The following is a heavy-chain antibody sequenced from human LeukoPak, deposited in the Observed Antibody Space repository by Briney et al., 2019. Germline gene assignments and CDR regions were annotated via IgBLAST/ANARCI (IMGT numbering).Heavy chain of an antibody. CDR2: MNPNSGNT. CDR1: GYTFTSYD. CDR3: ARGRVSSSVYYYYYMDV. Sequence: ASVKVSCKASGYTFTSYDINWVRQATGQGLEWMGWMNPNSGNTGYAQKFQGRVTMTRNTPISTAYMELSSLRSEDTAVYYCARGRVSSSVYYYYYMDVWGKGTTVTVSS. V-gene: IGHV1-8*01. J-gene: IGHJ6*03. D-gene: IGHD6-13*01.